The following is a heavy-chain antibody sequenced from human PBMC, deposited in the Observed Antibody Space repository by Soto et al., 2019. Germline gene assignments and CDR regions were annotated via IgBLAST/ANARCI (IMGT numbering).Heavy chain of an antibody. CDR3: AKGGYYDTTGLNWFAP. J-gene: IGHJ5*02. CDR2: ISYGGKNE. Sequence: QVQLVESGGGVVQPGRSLRLSCAASGFTFSTYAMHWVRQAPGKGLEWVAAISYGGKNEYYADSVKGRFTISRDNSNNTLSLQLNSLRAEGTAVYYCAKGGYYDTTGLNWFAPWGQGSLVTVSS. CDR1: GFTFSTYA. V-gene: IGHV3-30*04. D-gene: IGHD3-16*01.